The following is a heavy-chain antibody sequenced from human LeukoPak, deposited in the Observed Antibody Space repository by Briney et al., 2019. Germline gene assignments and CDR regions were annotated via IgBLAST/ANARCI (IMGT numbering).Heavy chain of an antibody. V-gene: IGHV4-34*01. CDR1: GGSFSGYY. CDR2: INHSGST. Sequence: SETLSLTCAVYGGSFSGYYWSWIRQPPGKGLEWIGEINHSGSTNYNPSLKSRVTISVDTSKNQFSLKLSSVTAADTAVYYCARGSQSGGSLAFDTWGQGTMVTVSS. D-gene: IGHD2-15*01. J-gene: IGHJ3*02. CDR3: ARGSQSGGSLAFDT.